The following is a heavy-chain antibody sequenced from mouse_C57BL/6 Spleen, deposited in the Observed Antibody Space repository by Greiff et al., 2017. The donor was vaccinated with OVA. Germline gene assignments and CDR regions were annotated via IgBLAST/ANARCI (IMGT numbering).Heavy chain of an antibody. Sequence: VQLQQSGPELVKPGASVKISCKASGYAFSSSWMNWVKQRPGKGLEWIGRIYPGDGDTNYNGKFKGKATLTADKSSSTAYMQLSSLTSEDSAVYFCANYDYDMGFDYWGQGTTLTVSS. J-gene: IGHJ2*01. CDR2: IYPGDGDT. V-gene: IGHV1-82*01. CDR1: GYAFSSSW. CDR3: ANYDYDMGFDY. D-gene: IGHD2-4*01.